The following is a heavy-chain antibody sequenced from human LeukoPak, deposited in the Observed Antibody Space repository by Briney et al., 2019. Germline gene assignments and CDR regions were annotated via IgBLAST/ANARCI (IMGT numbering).Heavy chain of an antibody. V-gene: IGHV3-33*01. J-gene: IGHJ4*02. CDR2: IWYDGSNK. CDR3: ARNYYDSSGYYYHDY. D-gene: IGHD3-22*01. Sequence: GRSLRLSCAASGFTFSSYGMHWVRQAPGKGLEWVAVIWYDGSNKYYADSVKGRFTISRDNSRNTLYLQMNSLRAEDTAVYYCARNYYDSSGYYYHDYWGQGTLVTVSS. CDR1: GFTFSSYG.